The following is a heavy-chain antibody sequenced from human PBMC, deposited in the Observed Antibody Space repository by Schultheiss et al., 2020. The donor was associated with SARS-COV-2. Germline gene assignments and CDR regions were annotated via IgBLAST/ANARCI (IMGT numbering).Heavy chain of an antibody. CDR2: ISGSGTGT. CDR3: RGSVVVAATRSGGYYYGMDV. Sequence: GGSLRLSCAASGFIFSNYALSWVRQAPGKGLEWVSTISGSGTGTYYADSVKGRFTISRDKSKNTLYLQMNSLRAEDTAVYYCRGSVVVAATRSGGYYYGMDVWGQGTTVTVSS. J-gene: IGHJ6*02. D-gene: IGHD2-15*01. V-gene: IGHV3-23*01. CDR1: GFIFSNYA.